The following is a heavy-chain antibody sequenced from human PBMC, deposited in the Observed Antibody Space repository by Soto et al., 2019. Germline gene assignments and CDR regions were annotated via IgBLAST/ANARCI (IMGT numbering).Heavy chain of an antibody. CDR3: ARYCSSNSCYYGMDV. Sequence: LGESLKISCKGSGYSFTSYWTSWVRQMPGKGLEWMGRIDPSDSYTNYSPSSQGHVTISADKSISTAYLQWSSLKASDTAMYYCARYCSSNSCYYGMDVWGQGTTVTVSS. J-gene: IGHJ6*02. CDR2: IDPSDSYT. D-gene: IGHD2-2*01. V-gene: IGHV5-10-1*01. CDR1: GYSFTSYW.